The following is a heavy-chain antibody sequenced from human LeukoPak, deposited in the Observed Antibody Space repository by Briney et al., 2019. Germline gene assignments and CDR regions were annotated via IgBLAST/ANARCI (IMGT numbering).Heavy chain of an antibody. V-gene: IGHV1-18*01. Sequence: EASVKVSCKASGYTFTSYGISWVRQAPGQGLEWMGWISAYNGNTNYAQKLQGRVTMTTDTSTSTAYMELRSLRSDDTAVYYCARDMLSQNYYYGSGGYLDYWGQGTLVTVSS. J-gene: IGHJ4*02. CDR2: ISAYNGNT. CDR3: ARDMLSQNYYYGSGGYLDY. CDR1: GYTFTSYG. D-gene: IGHD3-10*01.